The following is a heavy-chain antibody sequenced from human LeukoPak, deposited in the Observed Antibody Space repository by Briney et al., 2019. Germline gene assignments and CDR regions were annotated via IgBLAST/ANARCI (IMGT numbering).Heavy chain of an antibody. CDR2: IDQSGST. D-gene: IGHD2-21*01. CDR1: GGSISSSNW. J-gene: IGHJ4*02. V-gene: IGHV4-4*02. CDR3: TRNGDYCLDY. Sequence: SETLSLTCAVSGGSISSSNWWSWVRQPPGKGLEWIGEIDQSGSTNYNPSLKSRVTISVDNSKNQFSLKLTSVTAADTAMYYCTRNGDYCLDYWGQGTLVTVSS.